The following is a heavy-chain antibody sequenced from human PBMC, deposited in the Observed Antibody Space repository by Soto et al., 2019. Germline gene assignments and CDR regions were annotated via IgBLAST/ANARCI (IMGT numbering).Heavy chain of an antibody. CDR1: GFTFSNYD. J-gene: IGHJ4*02. CDR3: ARESEDLTSNFDY. Sequence: PGGSLRLSCAASGFTFSNYDMHWVRQAKGKGLEWLSGIGAAGDTFYPGSVSGRFTISRDNGKNSLYLEIHSLRAEDTAVYYCARESEDLTSNFDYWGQGTLVTVSS. V-gene: IGHV3-13*01. CDR2: IGAAGDT.